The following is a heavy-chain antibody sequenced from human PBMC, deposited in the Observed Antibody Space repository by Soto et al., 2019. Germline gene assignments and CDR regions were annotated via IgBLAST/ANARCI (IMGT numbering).Heavy chain of an antibody. CDR2: INPIGGST. CDR1: GYTFTSYY. V-gene: IGHV1-46*01. Sequence: QVQLVQSGAEVKKPGASVKVSCKASGYTFTSYYMHWVRQAPGQGLEWMGIINPIGGSTSYAQKFQGRVTMTRDTSTSTVYMELSSLRSEDTAVYYCARRPHYYDSSGYYLDYWGQGTLVTVSS. D-gene: IGHD3-22*01. CDR3: ARRPHYYDSSGYYLDY. J-gene: IGHJ4*02.